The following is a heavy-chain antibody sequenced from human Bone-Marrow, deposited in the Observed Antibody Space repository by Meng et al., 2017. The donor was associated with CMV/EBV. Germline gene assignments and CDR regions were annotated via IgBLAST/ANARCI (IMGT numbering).Heavy chain of an antibody. V-gene: IGHV4-59*01. D-gene: IGHD2-21*01. Sequence: SETLSLTCTVSGGSISSYYWSWIRQPTGKGLEWVGYISNSGNTNYNPSLSRRVTISVDTSKSQFSLKLNSVTAADTAVYYCALRRMWWFRPTSHGDAFDIWGQGTMVTISS. J-gene: IGHJ3*02. CDR2: ISNSGNT. CDR3: ALRRMWWFRPTSHGDAFDI. CDR1: GGSISSYY.